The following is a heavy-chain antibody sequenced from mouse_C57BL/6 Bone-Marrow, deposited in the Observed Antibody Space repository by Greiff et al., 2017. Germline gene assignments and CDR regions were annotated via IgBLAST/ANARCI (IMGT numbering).Heavy chain of an antibody. D-gene: IGHD1-1*01. J-gene: IGHJ1*03. CDR3: ARRDYYGSSYWYFDV. CDR2: IYPSDSET. CDR1: GYTFTSYW. V-gene: IGHV1-61*01. Sequence: QVQLQQPGAELVRPGSSVKLSCKASGYTFTSYWMDWVKQRPGQGLEWIGNIYPSDSETHYNQKFKDKATLTVDKSSSTAYMQLSSLTSEDSAVLYCARRDYYGSSYWYFDVWGTGTTVTVSS.